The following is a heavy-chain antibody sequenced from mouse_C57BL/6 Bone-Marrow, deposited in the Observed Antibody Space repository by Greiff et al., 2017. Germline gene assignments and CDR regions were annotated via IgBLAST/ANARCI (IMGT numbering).Heavy chain of an antibody. CDR2: IDPSDSYT. Sequence: VKLQQPGAELVMPGASVKLSCKASGYTFTSYWMHWVKQRPGQGLEWIGEIDPSDSYTNYNQKFKGKSTLTVDKSSSTAYMQLSSLTSEDSAVYYCARRWLLNAMDYWGQGTSVTVSS. D-gene: IGHD2-3*01. CDR1: GYTFTSYW. V-gene: IGHV1-69*01. J-gene: IGHJ4*01. CDR3: ARRWLLNAMDY.